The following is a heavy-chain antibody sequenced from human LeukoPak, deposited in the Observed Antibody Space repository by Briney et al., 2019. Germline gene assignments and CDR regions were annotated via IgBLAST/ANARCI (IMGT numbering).Heavy chain of an antibody. CDR1: GFTFSSYA. V-gene: IGHV3-23*01. CDR3: ARAFRPASDPHDFYDF. D-gene: IGHD3/OR15-3a*01. Sequence: GGSLRLSCAASGFTFSSYAMSWVRQAPGKGLEWVSAISGSGGSTYYADSVKGRFTISRDNSKNTMYLQMGSLRPEDMGVYYCARAFRPASDPHDFYDFWGRGTTVTVSS. J-gene: IGHJ3*01. CDR2: ISGSGGST.